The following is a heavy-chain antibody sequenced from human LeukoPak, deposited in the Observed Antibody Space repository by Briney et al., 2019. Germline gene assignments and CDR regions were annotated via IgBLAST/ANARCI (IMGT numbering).Heavy chain of an antibody. J-gene: IGHJ4*02. Sequence: GGSLRLSCTASGFTFGDYAMSWVRPAPGKGLEWVGFIRSKAYGGTTEYAASVKGRFTISRDDSKSIAYLQMNSLKTEDTAVYYCARVGVDHDSSGYVDYWGQGTLVTVSS. CDR1: GFTFGDYA. CDR2: IRSKAYGGTT. CDR3: ARVGVDHDSSGYVDY. D-gene: IGHD3-22*01. V-gene: IGHV3-49*04.